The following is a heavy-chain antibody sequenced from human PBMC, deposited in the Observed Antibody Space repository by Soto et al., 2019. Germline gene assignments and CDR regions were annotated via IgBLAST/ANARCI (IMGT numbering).Heavy chain of an antibody. V-gene: IGHV1-18*01. D-gene: IGHD1-1*01. CDR3: ARGRYGDY. J-gene: IGHJ4*02. Sequence: QVHLVQSGAEVKKPGASVKVSCKGSGYGFTTYGITWVRQAPGQGLEWMAWISAHNGNTNYAQKLQGRATVTRDTSTSTAYTELRSLRSVDTGVYYWARGRYGDYWGQGALVTVSS. CDR2: ISAHNGNT. CDR1: GYGFTTYG.